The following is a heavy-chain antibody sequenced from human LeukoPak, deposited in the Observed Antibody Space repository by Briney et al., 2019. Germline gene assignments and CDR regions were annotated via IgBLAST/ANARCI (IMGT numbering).Heavy chain of an antibody. V-gene: IGHV3-30*18. CDR1: GFTFSGYG. J-gene: IGHJ3*02. CDR2: ISYDGSNK. Sequence: GGSLRLSCAASGFTFSGYGMHWVRQAPGKGLEWVAVISYDGSNKYYADSVKGRFTISRDNSKNTLYLQMNSLRAEDTAVYYCAKGGTGKGIRYFDWLYPPPDAFDIWGQGTMVTVSS. CDR3: AKGGTGKGIRYFDWLYPPPDAFDI. D-gene: IGHD3-9*01.